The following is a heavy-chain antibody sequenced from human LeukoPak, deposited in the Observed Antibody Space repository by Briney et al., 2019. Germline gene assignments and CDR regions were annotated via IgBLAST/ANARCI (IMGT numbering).Heavy chain of an antibody. D-gene: IGHD2-8*01. V-gene: IGHV3-48*03. CDR1: GFTFSSYE. CDR2: ISSSGSTI. CDR3: ARTRLNAFDI. Sequence: GGSLRLSCAASGFTFSSYEMNWVRQAPGKGLEWVSYISSSGSTIYYEDSVKGRFTISRDNAKNTLYLQMNSLRAEDTAVYYCARTRLNAFDIWGQGEMVTVSS. J-gene: IGHJ3*02.